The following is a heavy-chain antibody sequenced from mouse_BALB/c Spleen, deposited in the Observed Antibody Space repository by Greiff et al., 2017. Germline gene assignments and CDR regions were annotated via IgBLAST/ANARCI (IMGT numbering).Heavy chain of an antibody. CDR2: IYPGDGDT. Sequence: VQLQESGAELARPGASVKLSCKASGYTFTSYWMQWVKQRPGQGLEWIGAIYPGDGDTRYTQKFKGKATLTADKSSSTAYMQLSSLASEDSAVYYCARGGIITTVVATDYYAMDYWGQGTSVTVSS. D-gene: IGHD1-1*01. J-gene: IGHJ4*01. CDR1: GYTFTSYW. CDR3: ARGGIITTVVATDYYAMDY. V-gene: IGHV1-87*01.